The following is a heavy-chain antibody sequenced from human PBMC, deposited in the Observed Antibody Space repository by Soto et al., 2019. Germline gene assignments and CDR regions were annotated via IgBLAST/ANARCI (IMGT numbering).Heavy chain of an antibody. CDR2: ISSSSSYI. V-gene: IGHV3-21*01. CDR3: ARLISMVRGVDFDP. Sequence: GGSLRLSCAASGFTFSSYSMNWVRQAPGKGLEWVSSISSSSSYIYYADSVKGRFTISRDNAKNSLYLQMNSLRAEDTAVYYCARLISMVRGVDFDPWGQGTLVTVSS. D-gene: IGHD3-10*01. J-gene: IGHJ5*02. CDR1: GFTFSSYS.